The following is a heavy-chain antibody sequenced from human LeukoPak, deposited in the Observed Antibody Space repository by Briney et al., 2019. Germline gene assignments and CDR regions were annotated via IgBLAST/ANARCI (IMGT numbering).Heavy chain of an antibody. D-gene: IGHD3-3*01. CDR3: ARGGHYDFWSGYYELYYFDY. CDR1: GGSFSGYY. CDR2: INHSGST. V-gene: IGHV4-34*01. J-gene: IGHJ4*02. Sequence: PSETLSLTCAVYGGSFSGYYWSWIRQPPGKGLEWIGEINHSGSTNYNPSLKSRVTISVDTSKNQFSLKLSSVTAADTAVYYCARGGHYDFWSGYYELYYFDYWGQGTLVTVSS.